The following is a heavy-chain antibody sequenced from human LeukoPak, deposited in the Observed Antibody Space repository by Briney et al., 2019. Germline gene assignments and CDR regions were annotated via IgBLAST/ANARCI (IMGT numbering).Heavy chain of an antibody. Sequence: PGGSLRLSCAASGFTFSRYWMSWVRQAPGKGLDWAANIKQDGSGVSYVDSVKGRFTISRDNARRTQYLQLNSMRAEDTAVYYCARDYDNSGYSVRFEYWGQGTLVTVSS. CDR3: ARDYDNSGYSVRFEY. CDR2: IKQDGSGV. J-gene: IGHJ4*02. D-gene: IGHD3-22*01. CDR1: GFTFSRYW. V-gene: IGHV3-7*04.